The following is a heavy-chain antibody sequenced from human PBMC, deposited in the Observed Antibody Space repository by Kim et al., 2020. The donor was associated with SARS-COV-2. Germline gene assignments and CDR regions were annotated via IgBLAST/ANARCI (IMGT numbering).Heavy chain of an antibody. CDR1: GFTFSSNW. Sequence: GGSLRLSCAAVGFTFSSNWMHCFRHSPGQVRVLVSRITSDRSSTNSADSVKCRFTISRDNAKNTLYLQMNSLRAEDTAVYYCARSSSTSCPCYYMDVWGKGTTVTVSS. D-gene: IGHD2-2*01. CDR3: ARSSSTSCPCYYMDV. V-gene: IGHV3-74*01. J-gene: IGHJ6*03. CDR2: ITSDRSST.